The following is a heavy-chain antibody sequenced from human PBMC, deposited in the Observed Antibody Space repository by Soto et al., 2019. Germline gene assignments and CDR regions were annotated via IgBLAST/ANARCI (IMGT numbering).Heavy chain of an antibody. Sequence: QVQLVQSGAEVKKPGSSVKVSCKASGVTFSSYAISWVRQAPGQGLEWMGGIITIFGTVNYAQKFKGRVTITADESTSTVYMELSSLRSEATYFYYSARDYRSSAFGFYYYGMDVWGQGTTVTVSS. CDR3: ARDYRSSAFGFYYYGMDV. V-gene: IGHV1-69*01. J-gene: IGHJ6*02. D-gene: IGHD6-6*01. CDR2: IITIFGTV. CDR1: GVTFSSYA.